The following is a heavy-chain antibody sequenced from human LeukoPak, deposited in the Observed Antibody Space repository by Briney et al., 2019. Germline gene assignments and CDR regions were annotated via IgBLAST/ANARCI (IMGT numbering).Heavy chain of an antibody. J-gene: IGHJ4*02. D-gene: IGHD3-10*01. V-gene: IGHV3-23*01. Sequence: PGGSLRLSCAASGFTFSSYAMSWVRHAPGKGLEWVSAISGSGGSTYYADSVKGRFTISRDNSKNTLYLQMNSLRAEDTAVYYCATTPLWFGELPDDYWGQGTLVTVSS. CDR2: ISGSGGST. CDR1: GFTFSSYA. CDR3: ATTPLWFGELPDDY.